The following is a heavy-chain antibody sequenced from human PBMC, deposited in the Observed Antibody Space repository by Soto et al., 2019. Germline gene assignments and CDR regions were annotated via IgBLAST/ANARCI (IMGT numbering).Heavy chain of an antibody. D-gene: IGHD5-18*01. V-gene: IGHV4-59*01. CDR3: ARREGYGFDY. Sequence: PSETLSLTCTVSGGSISSYYWSWIRQPPGKGREWIGYIYYSGSTNYNPSLKSRVTIPVETSKNNFSLKLSSVTAAATAVDYGARREGYGFDYWGQGTLVTVSS. CDR1: GGSISSYY. CDR2: IYYSGST. J-gene: IGHJ4*02.